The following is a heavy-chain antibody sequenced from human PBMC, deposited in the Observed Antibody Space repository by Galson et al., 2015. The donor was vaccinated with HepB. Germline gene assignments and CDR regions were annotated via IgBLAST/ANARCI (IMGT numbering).Heavy chain of an antibody. CDR3: ARVSGWYSYYFDY. CDR2: ISYDGSNK. J-gene: IGHJ4*02. Sequence: SLRLSCAASGFTFSSYAMHWVRQAPGKGLEWVAVISYDGSNKYYADSVKGRFTISRDNSKNTLYLQMNSLRAEDTAVYYCARVSGWYSYYFDYWGQGTLVTVSS. D-gene: IGHD6-19*01. CDR1: GFTFSSYA. V-gene: IGHV3-30-3*01.